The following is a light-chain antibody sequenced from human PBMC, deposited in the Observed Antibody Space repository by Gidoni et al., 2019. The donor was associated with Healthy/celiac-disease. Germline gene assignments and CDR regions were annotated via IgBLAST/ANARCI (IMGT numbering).Light chain of an antibody. Sequence: YELSQPPSVSVSPGQTASITCSGDKLGDKYACWYQQKPGQSPVLVIYQDSKRPSGIPERFSGSNSGNTATLTISGTQAMDEADYYCQAWDSSTAVFGGGTKLTVL. CDR2: QDS. CDR1: KLGDKY. V-gene: IGLV3-1*01. J-gene: IGLJ2*01. CDR3: QAWDSSTAV.